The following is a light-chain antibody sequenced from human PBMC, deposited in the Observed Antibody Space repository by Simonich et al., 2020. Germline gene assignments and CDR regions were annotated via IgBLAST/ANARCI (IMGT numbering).Light chain of an antibody. J-gene: IGKJ5*01. CDR2: WAS. CDR1: QSVLYSSNNKNY. V-gene: IGKV4-1*01. Sequence: DIVMTQSPDSLAVSLGERATINCKSSQSVLYSSNNKNYLAWYQQKPGQPPKLLIYWASTRESGVPDRSRGSGSRTDFTLTISSLQAADVAVYYCQQYYSTPPFTFGQGTRLEIK. CDR3: QQYYSTPPFT.